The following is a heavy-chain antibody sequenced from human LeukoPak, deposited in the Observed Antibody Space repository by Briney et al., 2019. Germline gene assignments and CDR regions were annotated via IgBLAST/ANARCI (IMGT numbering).Heavy chain of an antibody. Sequence: GGSLRLSCAASGFTFSSYCMSWVRQAPGTGLEWGATIKQDESEKYYADSVKGRFTISRDNDKNSLYLQMNGLRAADTARYYCAKVQEMDTILPPFHYWGQGTLVTVSS. J-gene: IGHJ4*02. CDR2: IKQDESEK. V-gene: IGHV3-7*05. CDR3: AKVQEMDTILPPFHY. D-gene: IGHD5-24*01. CDR1: GFTFSSYC.